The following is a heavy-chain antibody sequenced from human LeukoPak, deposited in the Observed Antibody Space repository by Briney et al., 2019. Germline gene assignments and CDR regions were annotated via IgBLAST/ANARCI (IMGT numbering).Heavy chain of an antibody. J-gene: IGHJ4*02. CDR1: GGSISSYY. D-gene: IGHD4-17*01. CDR3: ARRRLYYGDDY. Sequence: SETLSLTCTVSGGSISSYYWSWIRQPPGKGLEWIGYIYYSGSTNYNPSLKSRVTISVDTSKNQFSLKLSSVTAADTAVYYCARRRLYYGDDYWGQGTLVTVSS. V-gene: IGHV4-59*08. CDR2: IYYSGST.